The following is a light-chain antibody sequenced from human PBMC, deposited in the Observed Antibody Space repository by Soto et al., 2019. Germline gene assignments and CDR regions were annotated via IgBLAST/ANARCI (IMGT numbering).Light chain of an antibody. CDR2: DVS. J-gene: IGLJ2*01. Sequence: QSALTQPASVSGSPGQSITISCTGTSSDVGGYNYVSWYQQHPGKAPKLMIYDVSNRPSGVSNRFSGSKSGNTASLTISGLQAEDEEDYYCSSYTGSSTYVVFGGGTKLTVL. V-gene: IGLV2-14*01. CDR1: SSDVGGYNY. CDR3: SSYTGSSTYVV.